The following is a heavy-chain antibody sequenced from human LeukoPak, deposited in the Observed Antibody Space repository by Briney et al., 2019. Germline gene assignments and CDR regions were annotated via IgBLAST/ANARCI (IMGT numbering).Heavy chain of an antibody. CDR2: ISYDGSNK. D-gene: IGHD3-22*01. CDR3: ARDSFTTYYDSRKTGFDY. Sequence: PGRSLRLSCAASGFTFSSYAMHWVRQAPGKGLEWVAVISYDGSNKYYADSVKGRFTISRDNSKNTLYLQMNSLRAEDTAVYYCARDSFTTYYDSRKTGFDYWGQGSLVTVSS. CDR1: GFTFSSYA. J-gene: IGHJ4*02. V-gene: IGHV3-30*01.